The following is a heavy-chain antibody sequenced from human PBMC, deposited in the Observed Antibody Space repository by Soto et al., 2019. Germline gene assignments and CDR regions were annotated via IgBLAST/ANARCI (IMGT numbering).Heavy chain of an antibody. Sequence: QVQLQESGPGLVKPSETLSLTCTVSGGSISSYYWSWIRQPPGKGLEWIGYIYYSGSTNYNPSLKSRVTISVDTSKNQFSLTLSSVTAADTAVYYCARDTIISCYDLGFDPWGQGTLVTVSS. CDR2: IYYSGST. D-gene: IGHD5-12*01. J-gene: IGHJ5*02. CDR3: ARDTIISCYDLGFDP. V-gene: IGHV4-59*01. CDR1: GGSISSYY.